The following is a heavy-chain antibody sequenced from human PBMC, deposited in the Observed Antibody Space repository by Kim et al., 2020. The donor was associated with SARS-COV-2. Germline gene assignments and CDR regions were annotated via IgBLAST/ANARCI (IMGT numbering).Heavy chain of an antibody. J-gene: IGHJ6*02. V-gene: IGHV1-46*01. CDR2: INPSGGST. D-gene: IGHD3-3*01. CDR1: GYTFTSYY. Sequence: ASVKVSCKASGYTFTSYYMHWVRQAPGQGLEWMGIINPSGGSTSYAQKFQGRVTMTRDTSTSTVYMELSILRSEDTAVYYCARDQPYYDFWSGPPGYGMDVWGQGTTVTVSS. CDR3: ARDQPYYDFWSGPPGYGMDV.